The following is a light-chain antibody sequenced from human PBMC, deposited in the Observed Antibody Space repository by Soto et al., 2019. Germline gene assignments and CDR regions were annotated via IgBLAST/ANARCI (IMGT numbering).Light chain of an antibody. CDR3: QQYGSSRGLT. J-gene: IGKJ4*01. CDR1: QSVSSSY. CDR2: GAS. V-gene: IGKV3-20*01. Sequence: IVLTQSPGTLSLSPEERATLSCRASQSVSSSYSAWYQQKPGQAPRLLIYGASSRATGIPDRFSGSGSGTDFTLTISRLEPEDFAVYYCQQYGSSRGLTFGGGTRWIS.